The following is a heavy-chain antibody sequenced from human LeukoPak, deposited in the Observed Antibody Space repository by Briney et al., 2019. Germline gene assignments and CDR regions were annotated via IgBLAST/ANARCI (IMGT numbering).Heavy chain of an antibody. Sequence: PGGSLRLSCATSGFTFSNYAMSWVRQAPGKGLEWASVISGSGGSTYYADSVKGRFTISRDNSKNTLCLQMNSLRAEDTAVYYCAKDSNYYGSGTYSKGPVDYWGQGTLVTVSS. CDR2: ISGSGGST. J-gene: IGHJ4*02. CDR1: GFTFSNYA. D-gene: IGHD3-10*01. CDR3: AKDSNYYGSGTYSKGPVDY. V-gene: IGHV3-23*01.